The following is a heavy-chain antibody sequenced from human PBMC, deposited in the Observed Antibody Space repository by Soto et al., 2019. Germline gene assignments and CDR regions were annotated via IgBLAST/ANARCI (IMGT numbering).Heavy chain of an antibody. CDR2: IYYSGST. D-gene: IGHD3-22*01. J-gene: IGHJ4*02. Sequence: QVQLQESGPGLVKPSQTLSLTCTVSGGSISSGGYYWSWIRQHPGKGLEWLGYIYYSGSTYYNQSLKSRVTISVDTSKNQFSLKLSSVTAADTAVYYCARVGRALYYYDSSGKYYFDYWGQGTLVTVSS. V-gene: IGHV4-31*03. CDR1: GGSISSGGYY. CDR3: ARVGRALYYYDSSGKYYFDY.